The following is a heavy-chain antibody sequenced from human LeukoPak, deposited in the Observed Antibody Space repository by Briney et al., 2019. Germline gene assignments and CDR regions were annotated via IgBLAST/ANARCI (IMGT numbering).Heavy chain of an antibody. CDR1: GGSFSGYY. CDR2: INHSGST. Sequence: SETLSHTCAVYGGSFSGYYWSWIRQPPGKGLEWIGEINHSGSTNYNPSLKSRVTISVDTSKNQFSLKLSSVTAADTAAYYCARGNYDFWSGYPLDYWGQGTLVTVSS. V-gene: IGHV4-34*01. CDR3: ARGNYDFWSGYPLDY. J-gene: IGHJ4*02. D-gene: IGHD3-3*01.